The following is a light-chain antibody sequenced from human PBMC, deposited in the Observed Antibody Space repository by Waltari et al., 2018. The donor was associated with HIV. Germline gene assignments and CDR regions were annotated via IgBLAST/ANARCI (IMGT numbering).Light chain of an antibody. CDR1: STDFTHFDS. V-gene: IGLV2-14*01. CDR2: DAN. J-gene: IGLJ3*02. CDR3: SSYFSPGGLV. Sequence: QSALTQPASVSASLGRSITISCITTSTDFTHFDSFSWYQHHPGKAPQLVIYDANVRPSGAPFRFSGSKSGNTASLIISDVQPEDEAHYYCSSYFSPGGLVFGGGTKLTVL.